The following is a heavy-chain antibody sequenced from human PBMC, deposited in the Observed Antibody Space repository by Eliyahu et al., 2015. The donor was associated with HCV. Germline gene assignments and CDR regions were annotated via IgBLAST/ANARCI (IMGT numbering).Heavy chain of an antibody. CDR1: GLTFRNHW. J-gene: IGHJ4*02. Sequence: EVQLXESGGGLVQPGGSLRLSCAAXGLTFRNHWMHWVRQVPGKGLVWXSRNDGDXANIAYADSVRGRFSISRDNAKNTVYLQMNSLRVEDTAVYYCATGVAGFVYLDSWGQGALVTVSS. V-gene: IGHV3-74*01. D-gene: IGHD6-19*01. CDR3: ATGVAGFVYLDS. CDR2: NDGDXANI.